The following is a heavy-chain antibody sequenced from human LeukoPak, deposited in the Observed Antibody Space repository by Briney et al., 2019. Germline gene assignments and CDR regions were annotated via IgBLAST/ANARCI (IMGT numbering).Heavy chain of an antibody. Sequence: SVKVSCKASGGTFSSYAISWVRQAPGQGLEWMGGIIPISGTANYAQKFQGRVTITADESTSTAYMELSSLRSEDTAVYYCARDRGSGSYDYQYYFDYWGQGTLVTVSS. CDR2: IIPISGTA. J-gene: IGHJ4*02. D-gene: IGHD1-26*01. CDR1: GGTFSSYA. CDR3: ARDRGSGSYDYQYYFDY. V-gene: IGHV1-69*01.